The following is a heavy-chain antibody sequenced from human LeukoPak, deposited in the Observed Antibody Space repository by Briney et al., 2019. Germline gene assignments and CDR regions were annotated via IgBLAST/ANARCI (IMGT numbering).Heavy chain of an antibody. CDR2: IKQDGSEK. Sequence: GGSLRLSCVASGFTFSSYWMSWVRQAPGKGLEWVANIKQDGSEKYSVDSVKGRFTISRDNAKNSLYLQMNSLRAEDTAVYYCARPSMVRGIDYWGQGTLVTVSS. J-gene: IGHJ4*02. CDR3: ARPSMVRGIDY. D-gene: IGHD3-10*01. V-gene: IGHV3-7*01. CDR1: GFTFSSYW.